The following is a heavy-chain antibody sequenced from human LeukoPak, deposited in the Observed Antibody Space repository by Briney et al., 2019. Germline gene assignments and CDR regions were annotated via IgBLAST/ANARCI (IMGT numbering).Heavy chain of an antibody. V-gene: IGHV1-46*01. D-gene: IGHD2-2*02. CDR2: INPSGGST. CDR1: GYTFTSYY. J-gene: IGHJ6*02. CDR3: ARDLAYCSSTSCYTAADYYYYGMDV. Sequence: ASVKVSCKASGYTFTSYYMHWVRQAPGQGLEWMGIINPSGGSTSYAQKFQGRVTMTRDTSTSTVYMELSSLRSEDTAVYYCARDLAYCSSTSCYTAADYYYYGMDVWGQGTTVTVSS.